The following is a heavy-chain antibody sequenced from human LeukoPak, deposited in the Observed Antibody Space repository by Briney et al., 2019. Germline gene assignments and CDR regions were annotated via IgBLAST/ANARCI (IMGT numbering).Heavy chain of an antibody. Sequence: GGSLRLSCAASGFTFSSIAMSWVRQAPGKGLECLSSISRSSSHRYYADSVKGRFTISRDNARNSVDLHLKSLRAEDTAVYYCATLMVGPTDPHDYWGQGTQVSVSS. CDR3: ATLMVGPTDPHDY. CDR2: ISRSSSHR. J-gene: IGHJ4*02. CDR1: GFTFSSIA. V-gene: IGHV3-21*01. D-gene: IGHD1-26*01.